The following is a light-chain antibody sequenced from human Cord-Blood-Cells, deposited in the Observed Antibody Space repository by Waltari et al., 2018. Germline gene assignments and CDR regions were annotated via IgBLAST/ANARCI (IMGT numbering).Light chain of an antibody. V-gene: IGKV1-6*01. CDR2: AAS. CDR1: QGIRND. J-gene: IGKJ1*01. CDR3: LQDYNYPRT. Sequence: ASQMPQHPCSLDASAGDKVTMTCRASQGIRNDLGWYQQKPGKAPKLLIYAASSLQSRVPSRFSGSGSGTDFTLTISSLQAEDFATYDCLQDYNYPRTVGQGTKVEIK.